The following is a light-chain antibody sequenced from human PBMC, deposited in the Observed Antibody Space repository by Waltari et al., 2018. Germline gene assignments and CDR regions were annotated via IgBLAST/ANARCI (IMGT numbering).Light chain of an antibody. V-gene: IGKV1-5*01. CDR3: QQYYDYPIN. Sequence: DIQMTQSPSTVSASLGDRVTITRRASQNLNTFLSWYQQKPGAVPNLLIYDASTLERGVPSRFSGSGSGTHFTLTISGLQPDDFATYYCQQYYDYPINFGQGTRL. CDR1: QNLNTF. J-gene: IGKJ5*01. CDR2: DAS.